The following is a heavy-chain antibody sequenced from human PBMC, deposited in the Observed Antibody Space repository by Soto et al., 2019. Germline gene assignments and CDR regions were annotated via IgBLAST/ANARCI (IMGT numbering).Heavy chain of an antibody. CDR2: IIPIFGTA. Sequence: SAKVSCKASGGTFSSYAISWVRQAPGQGLEWMGGIIPIFGTANYAQKFQGRVTITADESTSTAYMELSSLRSEDTAVYYCARGNCSSTSCYFGADPMDVWGQGTTVTVSS. CDR1: GGTFSSYA. J-gene: IGHJ6*02. CDR3: ARGNCSSTSCYFGADPMDV. D-gene: IGHD2-2*01. V-gene: IGHV1-69*13.